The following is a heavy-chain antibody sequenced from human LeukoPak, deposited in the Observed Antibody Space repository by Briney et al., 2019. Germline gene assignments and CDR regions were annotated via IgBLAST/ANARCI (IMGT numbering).Heavy chain of an antibody. J-gene: IGHJ5*02. Sequence: GGSLRLSCAASGLTFSSYSMNWVRQAPGKGLEWVSYISGSSSSIYYADSVKGRFTISRDNAKNSLYLQMNSLRAEDTAVYYCARDLGGWFDPWGQGTLVTVSS. V-gene: IGHV3-48*04. CDR1: GLTFSSYS. CDR2: ISGSSSSI. CDR3: ARDLGGWFDP.